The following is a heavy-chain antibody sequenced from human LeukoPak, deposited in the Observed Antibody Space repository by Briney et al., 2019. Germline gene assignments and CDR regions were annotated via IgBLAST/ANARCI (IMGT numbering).Heavy chain of an antibody. CDR3: ARHLSGVTGYSYGRGIDY. J-gene: IGHJ4*02. CDR1: GFTFSSYE. V-gene: IGHV3-48*03. D-gene: IGHD5-18*01. CDR2: ISSSGSTI. Sequence: GGSLRLSCAASGFTFSSYEMNWVRQAPGKGLEWVSYISSSGSTIYYADSVKGRFTISRDNAKNSLYLQMNSLRAEDTAVYYCARHLSGVTGYSYGRGIDYWGQGTLVTVSS.